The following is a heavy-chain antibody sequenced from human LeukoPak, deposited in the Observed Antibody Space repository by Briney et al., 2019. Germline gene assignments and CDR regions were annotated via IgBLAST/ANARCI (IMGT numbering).Heavy chain of an antibody. CDR2: ISAYNGNT. J-gene: IGHJ6*03. V-gene: IGHV1-18*01. CDR1: GYTFTSYG. D-gene: IGHD2-2*01. Sequence: VASVKVSCKASGYTFTSYGISWVRQAPGQGLEWMGWISAYNGNTNYAQKLQGRVTMTTDTSTSTAYMELRSLRSDDTAVYYCARDPAGIGYCSSTSCYHYMDVWGKGTTVTVSS. CDR3: ARDPAGIGYCSSTSCYHYMDV.